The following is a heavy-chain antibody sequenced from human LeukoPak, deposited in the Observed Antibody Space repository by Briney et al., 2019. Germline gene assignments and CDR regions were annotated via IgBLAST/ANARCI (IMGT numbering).Heavy chain of an antibody. Sequence: PSETLSLTCAVYGGSFSGYYWSWIRQPPGKGLEWIGEINHSGSTNYNPSLKSRVTISVDTSKNQFSLKLSSVTAADTAVYYCARGSGGSSWYRPPNYWGQGTLVTVSS. D-gene: IGHD6-13*01. CDR1: GGSFSGYY. CDR3: ARGSGGSSWYRPPNY. J-gene: IGHJ4*02. V-gene: IGHV4-34*01. CDR2: INHSGST.